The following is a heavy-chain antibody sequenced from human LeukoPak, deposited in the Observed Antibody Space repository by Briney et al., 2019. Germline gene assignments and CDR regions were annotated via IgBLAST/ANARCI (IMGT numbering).Heavy chain of an antibody. V-gene: IGHV4-31*03. CDR1: GGSISSGGYY. J-gene: IGHJ3*02. CDR2: IYYSGST. CDR3: ARGEMNWNDVGYAFDI. D-gene: IGHD1-1*01. Sequence: SETLSLTCTVSGGSISSGGYYWSWIRQHPGKGLEWIGYIYYSGSTYYNPSLRSRVTISVDTSKNQFSLKLSSVTAADTAVYYCARGEMNWNDVGYAFDIWGQGTMVTVSS.